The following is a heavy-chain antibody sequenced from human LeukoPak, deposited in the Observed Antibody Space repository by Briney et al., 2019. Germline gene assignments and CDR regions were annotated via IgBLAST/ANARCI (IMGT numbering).Heavy chain of an antibody. V-gene: IGHV7-4-1*02. CDR3: ARVSSSSWSYYYYMDV. Sequence: ASVKVSCKASGYTFSIYSMSWVRQAPGQGLEWMGWINTNTGNPTYAQGFTGRFVFSLDTSVSTAYLQISSLKAEDTAVYYCARVSSSSWSYYYYMDVWGKGTTVTVSS. D-gene: IGHD6-13*01. CDR2: INTNTGNP. J-gene: IGHJ6*03. CDR1: GYTFSIYS.